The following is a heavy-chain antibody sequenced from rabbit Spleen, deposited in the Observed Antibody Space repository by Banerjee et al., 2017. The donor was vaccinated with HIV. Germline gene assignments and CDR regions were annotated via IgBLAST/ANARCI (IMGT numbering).Heavy chain of an antibody. D-gene: IGHD1-1*01. CDR2: IDAGNSGFT. Sequence: QEELEESGGGLVKPEGSLTPTCKASGFSFSDRDVMCWVRQAPGKGLEWIACIDAGNSGFTYHANWAKGRFTISKTSSTTVTLQATSLTAADTATYFCARDSSSSFSSYGMDLWGPGTLVTVS. V-gene: IGHV1S45*01. J-gene: IGHJ6*01. CDR3: ARDSSSSFSSYGMDL. CDR1: GFSFSDRDV.